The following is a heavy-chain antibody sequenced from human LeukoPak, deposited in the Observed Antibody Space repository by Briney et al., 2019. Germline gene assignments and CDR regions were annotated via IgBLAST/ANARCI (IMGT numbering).Heavy chain of an antibody. J-gene: IGHJ4*02. CDR1: GYSFTSYW. CDR3: ARRAVTTGYFDY. Sequence: GESLKISCKGSGYSFTSYWIAWVRQMPGKGLEWMGIIYPGDFDTRYGPSFQGQVTISADKSISTAYLQWSSLKASDTAVYYCARRAVTTGYFDYWGQGSLVTVSS. V-gene: IGHV5-51*01. D-gene: IGHD4-17*01. CDR2: IYPGDFDT.